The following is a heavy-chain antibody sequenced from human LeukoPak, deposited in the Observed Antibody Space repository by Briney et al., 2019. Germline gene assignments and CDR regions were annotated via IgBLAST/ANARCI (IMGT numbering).Heavy chain of an antibody. Sequence: PSETLSLTCTVSGGSISSYYWTWIRQPPGKGLQWIGSIYSSGSTNYNPSLMSRVTISVDTSKNQFSLKLGPVTAADTAVYYCARERSGWSYYFDYWGQGTLVTVSS. CDR2: IYSSGST. V-gene: IGHV4-59*01. CDR1: GGSISSYY. J-gene: IGHJ4*02. D-gene: IGHD6-19*01. CDR3: ARERSGWSYYFDY.